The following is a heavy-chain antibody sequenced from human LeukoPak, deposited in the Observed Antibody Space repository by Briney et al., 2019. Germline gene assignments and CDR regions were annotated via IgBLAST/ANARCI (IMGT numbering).Heavy chain of an antibody. J-gene: IGHJ4*02. D-gene: IGHD6-19*01. V-gene: IGHV1-46*01. CDR2: INPSGGST. Sequence: ASVKVSCKASGYTFTSYYMHWVRQAPGQGLEWMGIINPSGGSTTYAQKFQGRVTMTRDTSTSTVYMELSSLKSEDTAVYYCASARYSSGWYHWWGQGTLVTVSS. CDR1: GYTFTSYY. CDR3: ASARYSSGWYHW.